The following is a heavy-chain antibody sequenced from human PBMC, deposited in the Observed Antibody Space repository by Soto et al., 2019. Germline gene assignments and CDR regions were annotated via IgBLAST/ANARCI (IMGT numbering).Heavy chain of an antibody. CDR2: ISYDGTNK. CDR3: AKDLQSYGDYDYYCYGMDV. CDR1: GFTFSTYG. V-gene: IGHV3-30*18. Sequence: QVQLVESGGGEVQPGRSLTISCAASGFTFSTYGMHWGRHTPGKGLEWVAVISYDGTNKFYSDSVKGRFTISRDNFKTTLTLQRNSLRADDTAVYSCAKDLQSYGDYDYYCYGMDVWGLGTRVTVYS. J-gene: IGHJ6*02. D-gene: IGHD4-17*01.